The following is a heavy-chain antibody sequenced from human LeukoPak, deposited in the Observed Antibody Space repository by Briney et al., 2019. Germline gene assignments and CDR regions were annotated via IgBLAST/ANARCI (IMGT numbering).Heavy chain of an antibody. CDR2: IYPGDSDT. V-gene: IGHV5-51*01. CDR1: GYSFTSYW. CDR3: ARLMGATTGWSDAFDI. Sequence: GESLKISCKGSGYSFTSYWIGWVRQMPGKGLEWMGMIYPGDSDTRYSPSFQGQVTISADKSISTAYLQWSSLKASDTAMYYCARLMGATTGWSDAFDIWGQGTMVTVSS. D-gene: IGHD1-26*01. J-gene: IGHJ3*02.